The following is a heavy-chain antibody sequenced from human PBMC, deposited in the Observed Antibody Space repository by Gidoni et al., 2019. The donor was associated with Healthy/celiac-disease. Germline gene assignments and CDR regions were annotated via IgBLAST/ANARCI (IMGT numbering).Heavy chain of an antibody. Sequence: QLQLQESGPGLVKPSETLSLTCTVSGGSISSSSYYWGWIRQPPGKGLEWIGSIYYSGSTYYNPSLKSRVTISVDTSKNQFSLKLSSVTAADTAVYYCARHTGWELLDFDYWGQGTLVTVSS. V-gene: IGHV4-39*01. D-gene: IGHD1-26*01. J-gene: IGHJ4*02. CDR3: ARHTGWELLDFDY. CDR1: GGSISSSSYY. CDR2: IYYSGST.